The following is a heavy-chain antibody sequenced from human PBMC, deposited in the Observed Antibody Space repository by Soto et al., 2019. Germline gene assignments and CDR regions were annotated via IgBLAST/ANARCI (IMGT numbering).Heavy chain of an antibody. CDR3: ARASYDFWSGYYSPDYYYYGMDV. Sequence: SETLSLTCTVSGGSISSGGYYWSWIRQHPGKGLEWIGYIYYSGSTYYNPSHKSRVTISVDTSKNQFSLKLSSVTAADTAVYYCARASYDFWSGYYSPDYYYYGMDVWGQGTTVTVSS. CDR1: GGSISSGGYY. V-gene: IGHV4-31*03. J-gene: IGHJ6*02. CDR2: IYYSGST. D-gene: IGHD3-3*01.